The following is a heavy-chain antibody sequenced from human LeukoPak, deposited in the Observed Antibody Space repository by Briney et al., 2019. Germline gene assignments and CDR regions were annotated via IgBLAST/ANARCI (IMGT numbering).Heavy chain of an antibody. Sequence: GGSLRLSCAASGFTFSASSMNWIRQAPGMGLEWVAYISYSGSTIHYADSVKGRFTISRDNAKNSLFLQMNRLRAEDAAVYYCARDGDGNFDYCGQGTLVTVSS. CDR2: ISYSGSTI. V-gene: IGHV3-48*04. D-gene: IGHD4-17*01. CDR3: ARDGDGNFDY. CDR1: GFTFSASS. J-gene: IGHJ4*02.